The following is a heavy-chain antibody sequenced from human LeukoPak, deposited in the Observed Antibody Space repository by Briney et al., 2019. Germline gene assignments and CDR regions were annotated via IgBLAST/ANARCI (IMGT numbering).Heavy chain of an antibody. D-gene: IGHD3-10*01. CDR3: ARDSNYYGSGSYSLDS. CDR2: IYYSGTT. CDR1: GGSFSGYY. V-gene: IGHV4-59*01. Sequence: SETLSLTCAVYGGSFSGYYWSWIRQPPGKGLEWIGYIYYSGTTNYNPSLKSRVTISVDTSKNQFSLKLSSVTAADTAVYYCARDSNYYGSGSYSLDSWGQGTLVTVSS. J-gene: IGHJ4*02.